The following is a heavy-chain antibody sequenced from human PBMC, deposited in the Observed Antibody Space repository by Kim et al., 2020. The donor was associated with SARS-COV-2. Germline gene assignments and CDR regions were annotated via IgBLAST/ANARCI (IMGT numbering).Heavy chain of an antibody. D-gene: IGHD6-13*01. Sequence: SETLSLTCTVSGGSISSSSYYWGWIRQPPGKGLEWIGSIYYSGSTYYNPSLKSRVTISVDTSKNQFSLKLSSVTAADTAVYYCARRKGDSSWYSGGLWFDPWGQGTLVTVSS. V-gene: IGHV4-39*01. CDR2: IYYSGST. CDR3: ARRKGDSSWYSGGLWFDP. J-gene: IGHJ5*02. CDR1: GGSISSSSYY.